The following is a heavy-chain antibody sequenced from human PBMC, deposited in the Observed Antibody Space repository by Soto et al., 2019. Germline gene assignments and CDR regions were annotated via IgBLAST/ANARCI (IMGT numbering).Heavy chain of an antibody. Sequence: GGSLRLSCAASGFTFSSYAMNWVRQAPGKGLEWVALISYDGINKYYADSVKGRFTISRDGPKNTLFLQMNSLGAADTAVYYCGRCTSTSCHLGSDYWGQGTLVTVSS. CDR3: GRCTSTSCHLGSDY. J-gene: IGHJ4*02. V-gene: IGHV3-30-3*01. CDR1: GFTFSSYA. D-gene: IGHD2-2*01. CDR2: ISYDGINK.